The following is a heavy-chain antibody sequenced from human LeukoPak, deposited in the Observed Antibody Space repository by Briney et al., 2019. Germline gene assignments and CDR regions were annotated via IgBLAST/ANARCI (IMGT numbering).Heavy chain of an antibody. CDR1: GGSISSYY. Sequence: PSETLSLTCTVSGGSISSYYWSWIRQPPGKGLEWIGCIYYSGSTNYNPSLKSRVTISVDTSKNQFSLKLSSVTAADTAVYYCATTLYSSGDWFDPWGQGTLVTVSS. J-gene: IGHJ5*02. D-gene: IGHD6-19*01. CDR2: IYYSGST. CDR3: ATTLYSSGDWFDP. V-gene: IGHV4-59*08.